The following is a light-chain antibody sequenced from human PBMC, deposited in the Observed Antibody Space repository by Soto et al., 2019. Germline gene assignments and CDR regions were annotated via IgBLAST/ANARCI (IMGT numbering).Light chain of an antibody. CDR2: KAS. CDR1: QTISSW. J-gene: IGKJ4*01. V-gene: IGKV1-5*03. Sequence: DIQMTQSPSTLSGSVGDRVTITCRASQTISSWLAWYQQKPGKAPKLLIYKASTLKSGVPSRFSGSGSGTGFTLTISSLQPEDFAIYYCQQTYSTPHSFGGGTKV. CDR3: QQTYSTPHS.